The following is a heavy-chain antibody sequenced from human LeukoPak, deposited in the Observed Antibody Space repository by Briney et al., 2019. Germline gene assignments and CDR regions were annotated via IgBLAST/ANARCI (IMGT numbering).Heavy chain of an antibody. Sequence: PGGSLRLSCAASGFTFSSYAMSWVRQAPGKGLEWVSAISGSGGSTYYADSVKGRFTISRDNSKNTLYLQMNSLRAEDTAVYYCANVRYFDWYNFDYWGQGALVTVSS. D-gene: IGHD3-9*01. J-gene: IGHJ4*02. CDR3: ANVRYFDWYNFDY. CDR1: GFTFSSYA. CDR2: ISGSGGST. V-gene: IGHV3-23*01.